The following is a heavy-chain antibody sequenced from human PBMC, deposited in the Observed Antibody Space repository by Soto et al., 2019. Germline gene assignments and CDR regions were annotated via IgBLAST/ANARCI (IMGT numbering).Heavy chain of an antibody. CDR1: GGTFSSYA. D-gene: IGHD3-10*01. J-gene: IGHJ6*02. V-gene: IGHV1-69*01. CDR3: ASSGITMVRGVNPGLIYGMDV. CDR2: IIPIFGTA. Sequence: VQLVQSGAEVKKPGSSVKVSCKASGGTFSSYAISWVRQAPGQGLEWMGGIIPIFGTANYAQKFQGRVTITADESTSTAYMELSSLRSEDTAVYYCASSGITMVRGVNPGLIYGMDVWGQGTTVTVSS.